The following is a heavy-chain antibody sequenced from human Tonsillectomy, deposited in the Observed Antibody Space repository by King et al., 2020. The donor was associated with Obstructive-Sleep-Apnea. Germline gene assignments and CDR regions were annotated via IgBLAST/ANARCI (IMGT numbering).Heavy chain of an antibody. CDR1: GGSISSYY. D-gene: IGHD3-10*01. CDR3: ARAPYGSGIIDWFDP. V-gene: IGHV4-59*01. J-gene: IGHJ5*02. Sequence: VQLQESGPGLVKPSETLSLTCTVSGGSISSYYWTWIRQPPGKRLEWIGYIYYTGSTNYSPSFKSRVTMSVDTSKKQFSLHLSSVTAADTAVYYCARAPYGSGIIDWFDPWGQGTLVTVSS. CDR2: IYYTGST.